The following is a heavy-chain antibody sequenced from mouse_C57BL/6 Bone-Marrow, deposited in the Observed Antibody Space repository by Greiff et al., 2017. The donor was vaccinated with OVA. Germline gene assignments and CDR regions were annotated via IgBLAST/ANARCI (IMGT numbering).Heavy chain of an antibody. V-gene: IGHV5-15*01. D-gene: IGHD1-1*01. CDR3: ARRYYGTYAMDY. CDR2: ISNLAYSI. CDR1: GFTFSDYG. Sequence: EVMLVESGGGLVQPGGSLKLSCAASGFTFSDYGMAWVRQAPRKGPEWVAFISNLAYSIYYADTVTGRFTISRENAKNTLYLEMSSLRSEDTAMYYCARRYYGTYAMDYWGQGTSVTVSS. J-gene: IGHJ4*01.